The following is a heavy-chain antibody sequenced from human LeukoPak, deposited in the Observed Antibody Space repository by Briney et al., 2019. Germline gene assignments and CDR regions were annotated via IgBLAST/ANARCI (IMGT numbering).Heavy chain of an antibody. D-gene: IGHD4-17*01. CDR3: VKEAPGTTVYY. CDR2: IFGNDKT. Sequence: GGSLRLSCAASGFSVSNNYISWVRQAPGEGLEWVSVIFGNDKTYYADSVKGRFTISRDSSTNTVYLRMASLRAEDTAMYYCVKEAPGTTVYYWGQGTLVTVSP. J-gene: IGHJ4*02. CDR1: GFSVSNNY. V-gene: IGHV3-66*01.